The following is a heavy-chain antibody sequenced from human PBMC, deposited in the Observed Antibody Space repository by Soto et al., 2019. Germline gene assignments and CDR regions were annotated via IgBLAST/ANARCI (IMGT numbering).Heavy chain of an antibody. Sequence: ASVELCCKESGGTISSCAMRWVRQAPGQGLEWMGGIIPIFGTANYAQKFQGRVTITADESTSTAYMELSSLRSEDTAVYYCEVRGYGMDVWGQGTTVTVSS. J-gene: IGHJ6*02. D-gene: IGHD3-10*01. CDR1: GGTISSCA. V-gene: IGHV1-69*01. CDR2: IIPIFGTA. CDR3: EVRGYGMDV.